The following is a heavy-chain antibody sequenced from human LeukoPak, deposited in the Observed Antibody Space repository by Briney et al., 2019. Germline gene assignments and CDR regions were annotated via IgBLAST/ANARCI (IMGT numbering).Heavy chain of an antibody. Sequence: GGSLRLSCAASGFTFSSYAMHWVRQAPGKGLEWVAVISYDGSNKYYADSVKGRFTISRDNSKNTLYLQMNSLRAEDTAVYYCARDRQYSGSYYGHLNTFDYWGQGTLVTVSS. CDR2: ISYDGSNK. D-gene: IGHD1-26*01. J-gene: IGHJ4*02. CDR1: GFTFSSYA. CDR3: ARDRQYSGSYYGHLNTFDY. V-gene: IGHV3-30-3*01.